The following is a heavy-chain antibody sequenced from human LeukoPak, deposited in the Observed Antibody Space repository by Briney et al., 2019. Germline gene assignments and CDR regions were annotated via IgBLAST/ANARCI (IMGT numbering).Heavy chain of an antibody. D-gene: IGHD4-17*01. Sequence: ASVKVSRKASGYTFTSYDINWVRQATGQGLEWMGWMNPNSGNTGYAQKFQGRVTMTRNTSISTAYMELSSLRSEDTAVYYCARKPDYGDYLNWFDPWGQETLVTVSS. CDR3: ARKPDYGDYLNWFDP. V-gene: IGHV1-8*01. CDR2: MNPNSGNT. J-gene: IGHJ5*02. CDR1: GYTFTSYD.